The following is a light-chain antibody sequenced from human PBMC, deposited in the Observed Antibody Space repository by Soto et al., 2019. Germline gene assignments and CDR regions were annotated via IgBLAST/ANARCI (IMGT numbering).Light chain of an antibody. V-gene: IGKV1-12*01. J-gene: IGKJ5*01. Sequence: DVQMTQSPSSVSASVVDRFTVTFRASQGISSWLAWYQKKPGKAPKLLIYAASSLQSGVPSRFSGSGSGTDFTLTISSLQPEDCAIYFCQQANSFPITFGQGTRLEIK. CDR1: QGISSW. CDR3: QQANSFPIT. CDR2: AAS.